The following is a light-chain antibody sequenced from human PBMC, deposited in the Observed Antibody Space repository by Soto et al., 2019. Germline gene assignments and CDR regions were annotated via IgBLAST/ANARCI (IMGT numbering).Light chain of an antibody. CDR1: QSVNSR. V-gene: IGKV3-20*01. CDR2: GAS. Sequence: EIVLTQSPGTLALSPGERATLSCRASQSVNSRLAWYQHKPGQAPRLLISGASNRASGIPARFSAWGSGTDFTLTISRLEPEDFAVYYCQQYGSSSWTFGQGTKVDI. J-gene: IGKJ1*01. CDR3: QQYGSSSWT.